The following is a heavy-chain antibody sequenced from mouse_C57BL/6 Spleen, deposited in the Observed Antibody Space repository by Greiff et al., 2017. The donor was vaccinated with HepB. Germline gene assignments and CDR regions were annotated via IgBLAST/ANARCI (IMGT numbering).Heavy chain of an antibody. V-gene: IGHV5-4*01. Sequence: VQLKESGGGLVKPGGSLKLSCAASGFTFSSYAMSWVRQTPEKRLEWVATISDGGSYTYYPDNVKGRFTISRDNAKNNLYLQMSHLKSEDTAMYYCARGYYGSNQFAYWGQGTLVTVSA. D-gene: IGHD1-1*01. CDR3: ARGYYGSNQFAY. CDR2: ISDGGSYT. CDR1: GFTFSSYA. J-gene: IGHJ3*01.